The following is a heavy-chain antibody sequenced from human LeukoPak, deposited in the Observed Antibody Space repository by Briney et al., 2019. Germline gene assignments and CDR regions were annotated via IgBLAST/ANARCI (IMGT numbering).Heavy chain of an antibody. CDR2: ISSSGSTI. Sequence: GGSLRLSCAASGFTFSSYEMNWVRQAPGKGLEWVSYISSSGSTIYYADSVKGRFTISRENGKNSLSLQMNSLRAEDTAVYYCARADFDSRAYYPPYFDYWGQGTLVTVSS. CDR3: ARADFDSRAYYPPYFDY. CDR1: GFTFSSYE. V-gene: IGHV3-48*03. J-gene: IGHJ4*02. D-gene: IGHD3-22*01.